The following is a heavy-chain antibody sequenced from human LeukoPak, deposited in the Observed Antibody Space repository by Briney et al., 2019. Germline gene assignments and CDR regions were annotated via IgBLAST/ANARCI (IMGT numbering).Heavy chain of an antibody. CDR3: ARAWGSRYGMDV. CDR2: ISSNGGST. V-gene: IGHV3-64*01. CDR1: GFTFSSYA. J-gene: IGHJ6*02. Sequence: GGSLRLPCAASGFTFSSYAMQWVRQAPGKGLEYVSAISSNGGSTYYANSVKGRFTISRDNSKNTLYLQMGSLRAEDMAVYYCARAWGSRYGMDVWGQGTTVTASS. D-gene: IGHD3-16*01.